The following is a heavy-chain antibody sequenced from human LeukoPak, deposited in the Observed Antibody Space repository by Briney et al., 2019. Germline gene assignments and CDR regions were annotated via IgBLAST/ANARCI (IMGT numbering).Heavy chain of an antibody. V-gene: IGHV4-59*01. J-gene: IGHJ4*02. D-gene: IGHD6-19*01. CDR3: ARFKSSGWYYFDN. Sequence: SETLSLTCTVSGGSISNYYWSWIRQPPGKGLEWIGYIYSSGSTSTSYNPSLKSRVTISVDTSKNQFSLRLSSVTAADTAVYFCARFKSSGWYYFDNWGQGTLVTVSS. CDR2: IYSSGSTST. CDR1: GGSISNYY.